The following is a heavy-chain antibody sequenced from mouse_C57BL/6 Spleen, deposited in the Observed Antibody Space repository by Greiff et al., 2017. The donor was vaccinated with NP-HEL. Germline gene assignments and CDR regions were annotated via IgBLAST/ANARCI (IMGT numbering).Heavy chain of an antibody. CDR1: GYTFTSYW. CDR3: ARWDDYKGVDY. Sequence: QVQLQQPGAELVKPGASVKLSCKASGYTFTSYWMHWVKQRPGQGLEWIGMIHPNSGSTNYNEKFKSKATLTVDKSSSTAYMQLSSLTSEDSAVYYCARWDDYKGVDYWGQGTTLTVSS. J-gene: IGHJ2*01. CDR2: IHPNSGST. V-gene: IGHV1-64*01. D-gene: IGHD2-4*01.